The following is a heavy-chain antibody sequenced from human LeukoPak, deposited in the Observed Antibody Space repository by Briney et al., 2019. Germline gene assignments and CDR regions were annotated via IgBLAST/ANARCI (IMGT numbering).Heavy chain of an antibody. J-gene: IGHJ4*02. Sequence: PSETLSLTCAVYGGSFSGYYWSWIRQPPGKGLEWIGEVNHSGNTNYNPSLKSRITTSVDTSKNQFSLKLSSVTAADTAVYYCARGSCSSTSCFNTYWGRGTLVTVSS. D-gene: IGHD2-2*01. CDR2: VNHSGNT. V-gene: IGHV4-34*01. CDR1: GGSFSGYY. CDR3: ARGSCSSTSCFNTY.